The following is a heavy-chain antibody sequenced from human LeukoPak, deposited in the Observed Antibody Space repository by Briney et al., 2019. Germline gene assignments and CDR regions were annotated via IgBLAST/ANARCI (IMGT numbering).Heavy chain of an antibody. J-gene: IGHJ4*02. CDR2: ISHRGST. CDR3: AREGRAVAGTFYFDY. CDR1: GGSFSGYY. V-gene: IGHV4-34*01. D-gene: IGHD6-19*01. Sequence: SETLSLTCAVYGGSFSGYYWSWIRQPPGKGLEWIGYISHRGSTNYNPSLKTRVTMSVDTSKNQFSLKLSSVTGADTAVYFCAREGRAVAGTFYFDYWGQGALVTVSS.